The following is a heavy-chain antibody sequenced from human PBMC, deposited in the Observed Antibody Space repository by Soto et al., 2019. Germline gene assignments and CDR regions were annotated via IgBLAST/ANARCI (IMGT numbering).Heavy chain of an antibody. CDR3: ARDLNFKDAYGMDV. V-gene: IGHV3-33*01. Sequence: GGSLRLSCAASGFTFSSYGMHWVRQAPGKGLEWVAVIWYDGSNKYYADSVKGRFTISRDNSKNTLYLQMNSLRAEDTAVYYCARDLNFKDAYGMDVWGQGTTVTVSS. D-gene: IGHD2-15*01. CDR1: GFTFSSYG. J-gene: IGHJ6*02. CDR2: IWYDGSNK.